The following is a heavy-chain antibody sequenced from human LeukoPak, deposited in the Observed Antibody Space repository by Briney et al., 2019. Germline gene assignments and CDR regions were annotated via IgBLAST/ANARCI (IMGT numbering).Heavy chain of an antibody. Sequence: GGSLRLSCAASGFTFSSYSMNWVRQAPGKGLEWVSSISSSSSYIYYADSVKGRFTISRDNAKNSLYLQMNSLRAEDTAVYYCARDQDGDYFDYWGQGTLVTVSS. CDR2: ISSSSSYI. J-gene: IGHJ4*02. V-gene: IGHV3-21*01. CDR1: GFTFSSYS. CDR3: ARDQDGDYFDY. D-gene: IGHD2-8*01.